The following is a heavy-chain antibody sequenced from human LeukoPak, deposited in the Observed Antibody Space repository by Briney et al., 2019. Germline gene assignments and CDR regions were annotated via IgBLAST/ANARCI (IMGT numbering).Heavy chain of an antibody. V-gene: IGHV3-23*01. D-gene: IGHD5-18*01. CDR2: ISGSGGST. CDR1: GFTFSSYA. J-gene: IGHJ6*03. Sequence: PGGSLRLSCAASGFTFSSYAMSWVRQAPGKGLEWVSAISGSGGSTYYADSVKGRFTISRDNSKNTLYLQMNSLRAEDTAVYYCAKGGSWLGYSYGYYYYYYMDVWGKGTTVTVSS. CDR3: AKGGSWLGYSYGYYYYYYMDV.